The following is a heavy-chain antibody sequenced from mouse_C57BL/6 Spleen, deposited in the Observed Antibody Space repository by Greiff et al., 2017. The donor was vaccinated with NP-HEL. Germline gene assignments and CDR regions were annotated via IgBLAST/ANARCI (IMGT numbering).Heavy chain of an antibody. D-gene: IGHD1-1*01. CDR3: TRRREPITTVVATYWYFDV. V-gene: IGHV1-15*01. CDR2: IDPETGGT. J-gene: IGHJ1*03. Sequence: QVQLKESGAELVRPGASVTLSCKASGYTFTDYEMHWVKQTPVHGLEWIGAIDPETGGTAYNQKFKGKAILTADKSSSTAYMELRSRTSEDSAVYYCTRRREPITTVVATYWYFDVWGTGTTVTVSS. CDR1: GYTFTDYE.